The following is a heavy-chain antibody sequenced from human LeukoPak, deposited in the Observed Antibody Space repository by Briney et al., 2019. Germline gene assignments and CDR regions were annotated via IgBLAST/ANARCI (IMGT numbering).Heavy chain of an antibody. J-gene: IGHJ4*02. V-gene: IGHV1-69*13. CDR2: IIPIFGTA. Sequence: SVKVSCKASGYTFTSYDINWVRQAPGQGLEWMGGIIPIFGTANYAQKFQGRVTITADESMSTAYMELSSLRSEDTAVYYCARLSSGLGSGYWGQGTLVTVSS. CDR3: ARLSSGLGSGY. D-gene: IGHD6-19*01. CDR1: GYTFTSYD.